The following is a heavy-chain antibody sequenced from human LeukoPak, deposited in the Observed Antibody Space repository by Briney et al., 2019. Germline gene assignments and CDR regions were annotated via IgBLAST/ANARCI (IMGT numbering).Heavy chain of an antibody. D-gene: IGHD3-9*01. CDR2: INPSGGST. CDR1: GYTFTSYY. Sequence: ASVKVSCKASGYTFTSYYMHWVRQAPGQGLEWMGIINPSGGSTSYAQKFQGRVTMTRDTSTSTVYMELSSLRSEDTAVYYCARDQKVRNYDILTGYYHYYFDYWGQGTLVTVSS. V-gene: IGHV1-46*01. J-gene: IGHJ4*02. CDR3: ARDQKVRNYDILTGYYHYYFDY.